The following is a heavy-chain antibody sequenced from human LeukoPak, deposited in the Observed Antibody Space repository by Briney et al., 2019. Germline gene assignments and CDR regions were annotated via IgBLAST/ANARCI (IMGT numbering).Heavy chain of an antibody. CDR3: ARAYYDPYFDY. Sequence: SETLSLTCIVSGGSISSGGYYWSWIRQHPGKGLEWIGYIYYSGSTCYNPSLKSRVTISVDTSKNQFSLKLSSVTAADTAVYYCARAYYDPYFDYWGQGTLVTVSS. V-gene: IGHV4-31*03. CDR1: GGSISSGGYY. J-gene: IGHJ4*02. D-gene: IGHD3-22*01. CDR2: IYYSGST.